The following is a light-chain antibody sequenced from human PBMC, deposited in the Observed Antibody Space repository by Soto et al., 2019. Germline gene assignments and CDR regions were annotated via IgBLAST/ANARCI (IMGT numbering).Light chain of an antibody. CDR1: QGISSY. J-gene: IGKJ2*01. CDR3: QQLNSYPYT. V-gene: IGKV1-9*01. CDR2: SAS. Sequence: DIQLTQSPSFLSASVGGRVTITCRASQGISSYLAWYQQKPGKAPKLLIYSASTLQSGVPSRFSGGGSGTEFTLTIRSLQPEDFATYYCQQLNSYPYTFGQGTKLEIK.